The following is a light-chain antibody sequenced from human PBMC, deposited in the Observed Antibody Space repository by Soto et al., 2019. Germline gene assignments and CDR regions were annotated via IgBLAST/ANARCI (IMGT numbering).Light chain of an antibody. Sequence: EIVMTHSPATLSVSPGGRVTLSCRASQSVSSKLAWYQQKPGQAPRLLIYDTSSRATGIPARFSGSGSGTEFTLTSSGLQSEDFAVYCCQQYDTWPPTFGQGTKVEIE. CDR1: QSVSSK. CDR2: DTS. CDR3: QQYDTWPPT. V-gene: IGKV3-15*01. J-gene: IGKJ1*01.